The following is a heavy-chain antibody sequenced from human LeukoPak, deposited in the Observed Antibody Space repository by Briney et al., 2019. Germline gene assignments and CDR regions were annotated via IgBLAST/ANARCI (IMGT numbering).Heavy chain of an antibody. CDR1: GFTFSSYA. CDR3: AKVETSGGANCYALDY. Sequence: GSLRLSCAASGFTFSSYAMTWVRQAPDKGLEWVSAISGSDGSTYYADSAKGRFTISRDDSQNTLYLQMNSLSAEDTAVYYCAKVETSGGANCYALDYWGQGTLVTVSS. V-gene: IGHV3-23*01. J-gene: IGHJ4*02. D-gene: IGHD2-2*01. CDR2: ISGSDGST.